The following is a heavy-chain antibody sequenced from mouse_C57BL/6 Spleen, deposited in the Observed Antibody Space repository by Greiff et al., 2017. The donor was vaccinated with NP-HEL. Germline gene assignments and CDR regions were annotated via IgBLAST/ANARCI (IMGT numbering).Heavy chain of an antibody. Sequence: EVNLVESGGGLVQPGGSLKLSCAASGFTFSDYGMAWVRQAPRKGPEWVAFISNLAYSIYYADTVTGRFTISRENAKNTLYLEMSSLRSEDTAMYYCAREGTGKGYFDVWGTGTTVTVSS. CDR3: AREGTGKGYFDV. CDR2: ISNLAYSI. V-gene: IGHV5-15*01. J-gene: IGHJ1*03. D-gene: IGHD4-1*01. CDR1: GFTFSDYG.